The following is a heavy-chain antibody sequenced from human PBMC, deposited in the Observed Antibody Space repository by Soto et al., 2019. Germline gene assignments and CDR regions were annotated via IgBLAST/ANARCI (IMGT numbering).Heavy chain of an antibody. V-gene: IGHV1-8*01. D-gene: IGHD2-15*01. J-gene: IGHJ4*02. CDR2: MNPDSGDT. CDR1: GYPFSAFD. CDR3: VRQPGGVATPGDDY. Sequence: QLVQSGAEVKKPGASVKVSCEASGYPFSAFDINWVRQAGGQGLEWMGWMNPDSGDTAFAQRFQDRITMTRSTSISTAYMELSRLTSDDTAVYFCVRQPGGVATPGDDYWGQGTLVTVSS.